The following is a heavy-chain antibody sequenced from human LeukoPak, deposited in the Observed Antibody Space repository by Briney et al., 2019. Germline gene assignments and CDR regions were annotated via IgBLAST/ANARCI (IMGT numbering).Heavy chain of an antibody. V-gene: IGHV4-31*03. CDR3: ARGRVTGTTQIRPRYYYYMDV. J-gene: IGHJ6*03. CDR1: GGSISSGVYY. Sequence: SGTLSLTCTVSGGSISSGVYYWSWIRQHPGKGLEWIGYIYYSGSPYYYPSLKSRVTISVDTSKNQFSLKLSSVTAADTAVYYCARGRVTGTTQIRPRYYYYMDVWGKGTTVTVSS. D-gene: IGHD1-7*01. CDR2: IYYSGSP.